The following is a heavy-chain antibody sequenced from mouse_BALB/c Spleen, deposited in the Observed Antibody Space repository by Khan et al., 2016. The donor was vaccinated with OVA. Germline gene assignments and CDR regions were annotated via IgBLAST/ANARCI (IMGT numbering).Heavy chain of an antibody. D-gene: IGHD2-3*01. V-gene: IGHV5-17*02. J-gene: IGHJ2*01. CDR3: ARTGYYYCDY. CDR1: GFTFSGFG. CDR2: ISSGSSTI. Sequence: EVELVESGGGLVQPGGSRKLSCAASGFTFSGFGMHWVRQAPEKGLEWVAYISSGSSTIYYADTVKGRFTISRDNPKNTLFLQMASLRSWDTAMYYCARTGYYYCDYWGQGTTLTVSS.